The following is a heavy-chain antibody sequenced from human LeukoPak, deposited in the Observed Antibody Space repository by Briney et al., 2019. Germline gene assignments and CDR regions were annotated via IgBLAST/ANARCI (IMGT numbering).Heavy chain of an antibody. V-gene: IGHV4-34*01. CDR1: GGSFSGYY. Sequence: SETLSLTCAVYGGSFSGYYWSWIRQPPGKGLEWIGEINHSGSTNYNPSLKSRVTISVDTSKNQFSLKLSSVTAADTAVYYCARLTYSSGWYGYDYYYYMDVWGKGTTVTISS. J-gene: IGHJ6*03. CDR2: INHSGST. CDR3: ARLTYSSGWYGYDYYYYMDV. D-gene: IGHD6-19*01.